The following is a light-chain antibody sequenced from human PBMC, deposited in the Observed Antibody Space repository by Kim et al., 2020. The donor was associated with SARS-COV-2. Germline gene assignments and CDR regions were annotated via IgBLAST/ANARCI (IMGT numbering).Light chain of an antibody. J-gene: IGKJ4*01. CDR1: QSVSGY. Sequence: SASIGDRVTITCRASQSVSGYLAWYQQKPGKAPKLLIYDASRLESGVPSRFSGSGSETEFTLTITSLQPDDFATYYCQQYNSSPVFGGGTKVEIK. CDR3: QQYNSSPV. V-gene: IGKV1-5*01. CDR2: DAS.